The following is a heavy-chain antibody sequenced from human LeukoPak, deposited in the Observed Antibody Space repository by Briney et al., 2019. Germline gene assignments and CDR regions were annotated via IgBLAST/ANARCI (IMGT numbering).Heavy chain of an antibody. J-gene: IGHJ4*02. Sequence: SETLSLTCAVYGGSFSGYHWSWIRQPPGKGLEWIGEINHSGSTNYNPSLKSRVTISVDTSKNQFSLKLSSATAADTAVYYCAILPRDYWGQGTLVTVSS. CDR3: AILPRDY. CDR1: GGSFSGYH. CDR2: INHSGST. V-gene: IGHV4-34*01.